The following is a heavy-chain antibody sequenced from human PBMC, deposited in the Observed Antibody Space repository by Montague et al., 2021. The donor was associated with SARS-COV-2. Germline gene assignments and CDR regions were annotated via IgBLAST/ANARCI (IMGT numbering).Heavy chain of an antibody. Sequence: SETLSLTCTVTGGPISGSSDYWGWIRQSPGKGREWIASVYYSGNTYYSPSLKSRLTISVDTSKNQFSLKLNSVTAADTALYYCARREYSYGWGDWGQGTLVTVSS. J-gene: IGHJ4*02. CDR3: ARREYSYGWGD. CDR1: GGPISGSSDY. D-gene: IGHD5-18*01. CDR2: VYYSGNT. V-gene: IGHV4-39*01.